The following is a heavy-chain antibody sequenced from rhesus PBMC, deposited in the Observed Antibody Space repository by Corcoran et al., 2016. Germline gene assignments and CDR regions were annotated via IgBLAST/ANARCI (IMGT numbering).Heavy chain of an antibody. CDR3: ARGPGIAAAFEF. D-gene: IGHD6-25*01. Sequence: QVTLKESGPALVKPTQTLTLTCTFSGFSLSTRGMGVGWIRQSSRKTLAWLAHIFWNDDKYYSTSLKSRLTISKDTSKNQVVLTMTNMDPVDTATYYCARGPGIAAAFEFWGQGALVTVSS. CDR2: IFWNDDK. V-gene: IGHV2-1*01. CDR1: GFSLSTRGMG. J-gene: IGHJ1*01.